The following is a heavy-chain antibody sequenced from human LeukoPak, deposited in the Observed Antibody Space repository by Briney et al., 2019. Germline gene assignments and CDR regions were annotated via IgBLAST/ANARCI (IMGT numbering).Heavy chain of an antibody. CDR2: IYTSGGT. CDR3: AREAAAGRTLGPELDY. D-gene: IGHD6-13*01. V-gene: IGHV4-61*02. Sequence: PSETLSLTCTVSGGSISSGTYYWSWIRQPAGKGLEWIGRIYTSGGTNYNPSLKSRITISVDTSKNQFSLKLSSVTAADTAVYYCAREAAAGRTLGPELDYWGQGTLVTVSS. CDR1: GGSISSGTYY. J-gene: IGHJ4*02.